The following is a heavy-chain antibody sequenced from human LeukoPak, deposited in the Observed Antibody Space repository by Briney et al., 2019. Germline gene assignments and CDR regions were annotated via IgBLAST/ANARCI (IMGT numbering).Heavy chain of an antibody. CDR1: GYTFTDYY. CDR2: INPNSGGT. D-gene: IGHD3-22*01. Sequence: ASVKVSCKASGYTFTDYYMHWVRQAPGQGLEWMGWINPNSGGTNYAQKFQGRVTMTRDTSISTAYMELSRLRSDDTAVYYCAREFYDSSGYFDYWGQGTLVTVSS. CDR3: AREFYDSSGYFDY. V-gene: IGHV1-2*02. J-gene: IGHJ4*02.